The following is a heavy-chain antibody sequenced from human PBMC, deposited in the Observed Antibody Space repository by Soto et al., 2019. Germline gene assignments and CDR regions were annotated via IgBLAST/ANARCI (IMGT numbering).Heavy chain of an antibody. CDR2: INPSGGST. CDR1: GYTFTSYY. CDR3: ARTSGIAAAGLYYFDY. D-gene: IGHD6-13*01. J-gene: IGHJ4*02. Sequence: ASVKVSCKASGYTFTSYYMHWVRQAPGQGLEWMGIINPSGGSTSYAQKFQGRVTMTRDTSTSTVYMELSSLRSEDTVVYYCARTSGIAAAGLYYFDYWGQGTLVTVS. V-gene: IGHV1-46*01.